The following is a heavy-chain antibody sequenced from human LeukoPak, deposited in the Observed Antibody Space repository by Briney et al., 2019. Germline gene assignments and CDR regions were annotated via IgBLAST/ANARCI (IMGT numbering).Heavy chain of an antibody. CDR1: GGSISSNSHF. CDR2: IYYSGST. D-gene: IGHD6-13*01. Sequence: SETLSLTCTVSGGSISSNSHFWDWIRQSPGKELEWIGTIYYSGSTYYSPSLKSRVTMSVDTSKNQFSLKLSSVTAPDTAVYYCARHLEYISSWKGYYFDYWGQGTLVTVSS. CDR3: ARHLEYISSWKGYYFDY. J-gene: IGHJ4*02. V-gene: IGHV4-39*01.